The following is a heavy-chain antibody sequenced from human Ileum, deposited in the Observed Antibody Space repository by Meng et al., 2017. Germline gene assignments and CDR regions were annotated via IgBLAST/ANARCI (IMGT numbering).Heavy chain of an antibody. J-gene: IGHJ5*02. CDR1: GFTFSSYA. Sequence: QGQLVGSGGGVGQPGRSLILSCAASGFTFSSYAMHWVRQAPGKGLEWVAVISYDGSNKYYADSVKGRFTISRDNSKNTLYLQMNSLRAEDTAVYYCAPEDWFDPWGQGTLVTVSS. CDR2: ISYDGSNK. V-gene: IGHV3-30*04. CDR3: APEDWFDP.